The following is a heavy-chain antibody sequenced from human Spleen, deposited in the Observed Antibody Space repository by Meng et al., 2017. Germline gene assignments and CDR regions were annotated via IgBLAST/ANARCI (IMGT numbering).Heavy chain of an antibody. J-gene: IGHJ4*02. CDR2: IRPGETST. CDR3: ARGHVNAYGNDY. V-gene: IGHV3-74*01. Sequence: GEPLKISCAASESIFSDYAVTWVRQAPGKGLVWVSRIRPGETSTNYAGSVRGRFTISRDNTKNTLYLQITSLRDDDTAVYYYARGHVNAYGNDYWGQGTLVTVSS. CDR1: ESIFSDYA. D-gene: IGHD4-17*01.